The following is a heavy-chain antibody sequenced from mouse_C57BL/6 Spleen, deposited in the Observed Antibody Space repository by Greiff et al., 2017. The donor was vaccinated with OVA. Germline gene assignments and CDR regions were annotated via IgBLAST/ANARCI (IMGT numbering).Heavy chain of an antibody. CDR2: INPNNGGT. J-gene: IGHJ4*01. CDR1: GYTFTDYN. CDR3: ARTSYYYGSSPYAMDY. Sequence: VQLQQSGPELVKPGASVKMSCKASGYTFTDYNMHWVKQSHGKSLEWIGYINPNNGGTSYNQKFKGKATLTVNKSSSTAYMELRSLTSEDSAVYYCARTSYYYGSSPYAMDYWGQGTSVTVSS. D-gene: IGHD1-1*01. V-gene: IGHV1-22*01.